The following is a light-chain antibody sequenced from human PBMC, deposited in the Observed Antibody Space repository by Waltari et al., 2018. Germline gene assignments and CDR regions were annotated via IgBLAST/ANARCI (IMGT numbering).Light chain of an antibody. CDR2: DAS. CDR3: QQYTWT. Sequence: DIQMTQSPSTLSASVGDRVTITCRASQGISSWLAWYQQKPGKAPKLLIYDASSLESVVPSRFSGSGSGTEFTLTISSLQPDDFATYYCQQYTWTFGQGTKVEIK. V-gene: IGKV1-5*01. CDR1: QGISSW. J-gene: IGKJ1*01.